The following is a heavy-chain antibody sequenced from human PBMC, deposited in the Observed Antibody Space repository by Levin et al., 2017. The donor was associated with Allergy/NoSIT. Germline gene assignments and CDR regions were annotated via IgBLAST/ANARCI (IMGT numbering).Heavy chain of an antibody. D-gene: IGHD3-10*01. J-gene: IGHJ4*02. V-gene: IGHV3-30-3*01. CDR2: ISYDGSNK. CDR3: APLWFGELSRDPFDY. CDR1: GFTFSSYA. Sequence: LSLTCAASGFTFSSYAMHWVRQAPGKGLEWVAVISYDGSNKYYADSVKGRFTISRDNSKNTLYLQMNSLRAEDTAVYYCAPLWFGELSRDPFDYWGQGTLVTVSS.